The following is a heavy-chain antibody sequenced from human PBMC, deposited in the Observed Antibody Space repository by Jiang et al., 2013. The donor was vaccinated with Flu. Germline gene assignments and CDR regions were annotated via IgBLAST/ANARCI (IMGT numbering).Heavy chain of an antibody. V-gene: IGHV4-59*01. CDR1: GGSISSYY. CDR2: IYYSGST. J-gene: IGHJ4*02. CDR3: ARVGYRRGGVATSYWPFDY. D-gene: IGHD5-12*01. Sequence: GSGLVKPSETLSLTCTVSGGSISSYYWSWIRQPPGKGLEWIGYIYYSGSTNYNPSLKSRVTISVDTSKNQFSLKLSSVTAADTAVYYCARVGYRRGGVATSYWPFDYWGQGTLV.